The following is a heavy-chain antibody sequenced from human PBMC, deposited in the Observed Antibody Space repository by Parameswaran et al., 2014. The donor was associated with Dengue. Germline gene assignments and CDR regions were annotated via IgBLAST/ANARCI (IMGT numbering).Heavy chain of an antibody. Sequence: PGKGLEWIGYIYYSGSTNYNPSLKSRVTISVDTSKNQFSLKLSSVTAADTAVYYCARHKGSSGWYKRDYFDYWGQGTLVTVSS. J-gene: IGHJ4*02. V-gene: IGHV4-59*08. CDR2: IYYSGST. D-gene: IGHD6-19*01. CDR3: ARHKGSSGWYKRDYFDY.